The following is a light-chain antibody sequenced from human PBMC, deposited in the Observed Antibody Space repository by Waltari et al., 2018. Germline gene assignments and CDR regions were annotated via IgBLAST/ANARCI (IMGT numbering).Light chain of an antibody. CDR3: QQYGSSSFS. J-gene: IGKJ2*03. V-gene: IGKV3-20*01. CDR1: QTVNSAY. CDR2: GAS. Sequence: IVLTPSPGTLSLSPGESATLSCRASQTVNSAYFDRYQQRPCQAPRILIYGASSRATGIPDRFSGSGSGTDFTLAISRLEPEDFAVYYCQQYGSSSFSFGQGTKLEIK.